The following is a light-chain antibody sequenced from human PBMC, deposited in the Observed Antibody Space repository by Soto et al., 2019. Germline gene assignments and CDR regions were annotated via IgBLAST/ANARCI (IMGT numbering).Light chain of an antibody. CDR3: PQSYSTMWT. CDR1: QSISNS. V-gene: IGKV1-39*01. CDR2: DAS. J-gene: IGKJ1*01. Sequence: DIPMTQSPSSLSASIGDRVIITCRASQSISNSLNWYQQKPGKAPKVLIYDASTLQSGVPSRFSGSGSGTDFTLTISSLQSEDSATYYCPQSYSTMWTFGQGTKVEIK.